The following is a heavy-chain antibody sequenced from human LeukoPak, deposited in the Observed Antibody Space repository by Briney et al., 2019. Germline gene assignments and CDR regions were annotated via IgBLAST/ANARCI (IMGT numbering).Heavy chain of an antibody. J-gene: IGHJ2*01. CDR1: GYSISSGYY. Sequence: SETLSLTCTVSGYSISSGYYWGWIRQPPGKGLEWIGEINHSGSTNYNPSLKSRVTISIDTSRNQFSLKLNSVTAADTAVYYCARHQGVVDLWGRGSLVIVSS. D-gene: IGHD3-3*01. CDR3: ARHQGVVDL. CDR2: INHSGST. V-gene: IGHV4-38-2*02.